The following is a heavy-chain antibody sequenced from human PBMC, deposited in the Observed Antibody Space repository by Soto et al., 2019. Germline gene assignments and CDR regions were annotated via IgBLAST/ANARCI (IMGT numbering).Heavy chain of an antibody. J-gene: IGHJ4*02. D-gene: IGHD3-10*01. CDR2: MNPNSGNT. Sequence: QVQLVQSGAEVKKPGASVKVSCKASGYTFTSYDINWVRQATGQGLEWMGWMNPNSGNTGYAQKFQGRVTMTRNTSISTAYMELSSLRSEDTAVYYCVRDTTDYYGYLVWGQGTLVTVSS. CDR1: GYTFTSYD. CDR3: VRDTTDYYGYLV. V-gene: IGHV1-8*01.